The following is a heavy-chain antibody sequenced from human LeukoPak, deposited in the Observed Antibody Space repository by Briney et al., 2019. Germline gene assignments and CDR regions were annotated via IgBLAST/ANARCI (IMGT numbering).Heavy chain of an antibody. CDR2: ISWNSGSI. CDR3: ARDRRYCSGGSCHNWFDP. CDR1: GFTFDDYA. D-gene: IGHD2-15*01. J-gene: IGHJ5*02. Sequence: GRSLRLSCAASGFTFDDYAMHWVRQAPGKGLEWVSGISWNSGSIGYADSVKGRFTISRDNAKNSLYLQMNSLRAEDTAVYYCARDRRYCSGGSCHNWFDPWGQGTLVTVSS. V-gene: IGHV3-9*01.